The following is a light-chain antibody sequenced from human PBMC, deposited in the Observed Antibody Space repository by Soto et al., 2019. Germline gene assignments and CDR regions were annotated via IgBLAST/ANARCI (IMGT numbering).Light chain of an antibody. Sequence: IQLTQSPSSLSASVGDRVTITCRASQGISSYLAWYQQNPGKAPKLLIYAASSLQSGVPSRFSGSGSGTDSTLTISSLQPEDFATYYCQQLNSYPLTFGGGTKVDIK. V-gene: IGKV1-9*01. J-gene: IGKJ4*01. CDR1: QGISSY. CDR3: QQLNSYPLT. CDR2: AAS.